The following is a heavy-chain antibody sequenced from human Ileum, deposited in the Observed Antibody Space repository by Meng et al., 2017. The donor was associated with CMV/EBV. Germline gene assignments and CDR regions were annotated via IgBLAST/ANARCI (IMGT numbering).Heavy chain of an antibody. J-gene: IGHJ4*02. V-gene: IGHV3-15*01. CDR3: LYSGNEWCYGY. D-gene: IGHD5-12*01. CDR2: VKSGGTI. Sequence: LGGCGGGLVKPGGSLRLSCAGSGFSLRNDWMSWVRQVPGKGLEWVGRVKSGGTIDYAAPVKGRFTISRDDAKNTMYLQINSLKTEDTARYYCLYSGNEWCYGYWGQGTLVTVSS. CDR1: GFSLRNDW.